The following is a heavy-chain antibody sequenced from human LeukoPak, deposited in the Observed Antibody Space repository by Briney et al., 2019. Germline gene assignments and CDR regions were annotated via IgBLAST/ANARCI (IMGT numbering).Heavy chain of an antibody. CDR3: ARDPLWFGEFYDY. CDR1: GFTFSSYE. CDR2: ISSSGSTI. Sequence: GGSLRLSCAAPGFTFSSYEMNWVRQAPGKGLEWVSYISSSGSTIYYADSVKGRFTISRDNAKNSLYLQMNSLRAEDTAVYYCARDPLWFGEFYDYWGQGTLVTVSS. V-gene: IGHV3-48*03. D-gene: IGHD3-10*01. J-gene: IGHJ4*02.